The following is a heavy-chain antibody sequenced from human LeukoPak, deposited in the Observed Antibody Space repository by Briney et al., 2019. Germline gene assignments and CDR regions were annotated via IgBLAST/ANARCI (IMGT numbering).Heavy chain of an antibody. CDR1: GFTFSSYA. Sequence: PGRSLRLSCAASGFTFSSYAMHWVRQAPGKGLEWVAVISYDGSNKYYADSVKGRFTISGDNSKNTLYLQMNSLRAEDTAVYYCARVFTVVATMSPFDYWGQGTLVTVSS. V-gene: IGHV3-30-3*01. D-gene: IGHD5-12*01. J-gene: IGHJ4*02. CDR2: ISYDGSNK. CDR3: ARVFTVVATMSPFDY.